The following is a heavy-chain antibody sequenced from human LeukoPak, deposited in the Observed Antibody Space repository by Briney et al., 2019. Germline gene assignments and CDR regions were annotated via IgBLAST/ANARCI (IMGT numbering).Heavy chain of an antibody. CDR1: GYTFTSYA. CDR2: INAGNGNT. Sequence: ASVKVSCKASGYTFTSYAMHWVRQAPGQRLEWMGWINAGNGNTKYSQKFQGRVTITRDTSASTAYMELSSLRSEDTAVYYCARDGDTMVRGVALYYYYYYGMDVWGQGTTVTVSS. J-gene: IGHJ6*02. V-gene: IGHV1-3*01. CDR3: ARDGDTMVRGVALYYYYYYGMDV. D-gene: IGHD3-10*01.